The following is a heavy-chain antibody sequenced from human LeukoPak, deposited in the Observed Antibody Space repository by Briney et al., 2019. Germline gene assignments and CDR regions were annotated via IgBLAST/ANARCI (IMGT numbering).Heavy chain of an antibody. Sequence: PSETLSLTCTVSGYSISSGYYWGWIRQPPGKGLEWIGSIYHSGSTYYNPSLKSRVTISVDTSKNQFSLKLSSVTAADTAVYYCARRTGTTPFDYWGQGTLVTVSS. D-gene: IGHD1-7*01. V-gene: IGHV4-38-2*02. CDR2: IYHSGST. CDR1: GYSISSGYY. J-gene: IGHJ4*02. CDR3: ARRTGTTPFDY.